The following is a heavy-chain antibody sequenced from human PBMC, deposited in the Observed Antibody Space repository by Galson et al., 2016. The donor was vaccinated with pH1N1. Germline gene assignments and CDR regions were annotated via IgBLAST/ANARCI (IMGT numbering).Heavy chain of an antibody. CDR3: ARGDLEWLSHFDY. V-gene: IGHV3-33*01. D-gene: IGHD3-3*01. CDR2: IWFDGSYE. CDR1: GFALSSYG. J-gene: IGHJ4*02. Sequence: PRLSCAASGFALSSYGMHWVRQAPGKGLEWVAVIWFDGSYEFYADSVKGRFTISRDNSKNTLPLQMNSLRAEDTAVYYCARGDLEWLSHFDYWGPGTLVTVSS.